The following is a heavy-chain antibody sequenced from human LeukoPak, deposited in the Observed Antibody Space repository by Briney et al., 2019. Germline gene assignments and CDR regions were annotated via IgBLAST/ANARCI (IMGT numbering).Heavy chain of an antibody. V-gene: IGHV3-48*04. J-gene: IGHJ6*04. CDR3: AELGITMIGGV. CDR2: ISSSGSTI. D-gene: IGHD3-10*02. CDR1: RFTFISYS. Sequence: GGSLRLSCAASRFTFISYSMNWVRQAPGKGLEWVSYISSSGSTIYYADSVKGRFTTSRDNAKNSLYLQMNSLRAEDTAVYYCAELGITMIGGVWGKGTTVTISS.